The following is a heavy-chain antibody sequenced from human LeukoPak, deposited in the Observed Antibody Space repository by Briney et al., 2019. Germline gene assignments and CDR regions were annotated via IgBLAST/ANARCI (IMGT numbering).Heavy chain of an antibody. V-gene: IGHV3-33*01. CDR3: ASGDYGDRSYPFYFDY. CDR2: IWYDGSNK. D-gene: IGHD4-17*01. J-gene: IGHJ4*02. CDR1: GFTFSSYG. Sequence: GGSLRLSCAASGFTFSSYGMHWVRQAPGKGLEWVAVIWYDGSNKYYADSVKGRFTISRDNSKNTLYLQMNSLRAEDTAVYYCASGDYGDRSYPFYFDYWGQGTLVTVSS.